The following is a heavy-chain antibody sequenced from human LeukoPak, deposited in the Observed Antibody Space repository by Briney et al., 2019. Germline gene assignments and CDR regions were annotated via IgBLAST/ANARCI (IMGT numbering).Heavy chain of an antibody. CDR3: AREGYSGYDWGKWIDP. CDR2: IYYSGST. J-gene: IGHJ5*02. V-gene: IGHV4-59*01. Sequence: SETLSLTCTVSGGSISSYYWSWIRQPPGKGLEWIGYIYYSGSTNYNPSLKSRVTISVDTSKNQFSLKLSSVTAADTAVYYCAREGYSGYDWGKWIDPWGQGTLVTVSS. D-gene: IGHD5-12*01. CDR1: GGSISSYY.